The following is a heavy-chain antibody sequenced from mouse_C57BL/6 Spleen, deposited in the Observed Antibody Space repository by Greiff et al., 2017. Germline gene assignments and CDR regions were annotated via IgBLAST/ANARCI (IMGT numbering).Heavy chain of an antibody. Sequence: QVQLKQSGPGLVQPSQSLSITCTVSGFSLTSYGVHWVRQSPGKGLEWLGVIWSGGSTDYNAAFISRLSISKDNYKSQVFFKMNSLQAEDTAIYYCARELYYGNYEAMDYWGQGTSVTVSS. CDR2: IWSGGST. J-gene: IGHJ4*01. CDR1: GFSLTSYG. CDR3: ARELYYGNYEAMDY. V-gene: IGHV2-2*01. D-gene: IGHD2-1*01.